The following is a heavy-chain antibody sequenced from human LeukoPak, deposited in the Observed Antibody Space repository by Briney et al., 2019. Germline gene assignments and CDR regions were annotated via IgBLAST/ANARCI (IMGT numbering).Heavy chain of an antibody. D-gene: IGHD3-10*02. J-gene: IGHJ3*02. V-gene: IGHV4-39*07. CDR2: IDHSGST. CDR3: ARRDYLRRSLCFDI. Sequence: NASETLSLTCTVSGGSISSGDYYWNWIRQPPGKGLEWIGEIDHSGSTNYNPSLKSRVTMSVDTSNNQFSLRLSSVTAADTAVYYCARRDYLRRSLCFDIWGQGTMVTVSS. CDR1: GGSISSGDYY.